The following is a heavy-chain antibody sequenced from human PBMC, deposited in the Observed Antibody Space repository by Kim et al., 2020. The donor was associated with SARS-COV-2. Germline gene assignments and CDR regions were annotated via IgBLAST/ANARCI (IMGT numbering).Heavy chain of an antibody. CDR1: GGTFSSYA. CDR3: ARVIWGDGQIWSEYYYYGMDV. J-gene: IGHJ6*02. Sequence: SVKVSCKASGGTFSSYAISWVRQAPGQGLEWMGGIIPIFGTANYAQKFQGRVTITADESTSTAYMELSSLRSEDTAVYYCARVIWGDGQIWSEYYYYGMDVWGQGTTVTVSS. V-gene: IGHV1-69*13. CDR2: IIPIFGTA. D-gene: IGHD5-18*01.